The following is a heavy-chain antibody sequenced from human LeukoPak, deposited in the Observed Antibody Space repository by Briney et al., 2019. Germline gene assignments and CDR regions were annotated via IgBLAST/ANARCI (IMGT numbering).Heavy chain of an antibody. J-gene: IGHJ4*02. CDR2: INHSGST. Sequence: PSETLSLTCAVYGGSFSGYYWSWIRQPPGKGREWIGEINHSGSTNYNPSLKSRVTISVDTSKNQFSLKLSSVTAADTAVYYCARDGPGCTSTRCNFWFDCWGQGTLVTVSS. D-gene: IGHD2-2*01. CDR3: ARDGPGCTSTRCNFWFDC. V-gene: IGHV4-34*01. CDR1: GGSFSGYY.